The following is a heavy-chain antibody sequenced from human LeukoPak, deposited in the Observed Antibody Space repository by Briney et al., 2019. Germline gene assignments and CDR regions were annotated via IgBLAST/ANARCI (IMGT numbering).Heavy chain of an antibody. V-gene: IGHV3-23*01. J-gene: IGHJ4*02. Sequence: GGSLRLSCAASGFTFSSYAMSWVRQAPGKGLEWVSAISGDGVSPYYADSVRGRFTISRDNSKNTLYLQMNSLRVEDTAVYFCARDPGAFPYFFDSWGQGTLVTVSS. CDR3: ARDPGAFPYFFDS. CDR1: GFTFSSYA. D-gene: IGHD4/OR15-4a*01. CDR2: ISGDGVSP.